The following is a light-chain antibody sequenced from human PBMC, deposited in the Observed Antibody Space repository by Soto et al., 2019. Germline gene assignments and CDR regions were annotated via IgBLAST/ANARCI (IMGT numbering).Light chain of an antibody. Sequence: EIVLTQSPATLSLSPGERATLSCRASQSVNSYLAWYQHKPGQSPRLLIYDASIGATVIPAMFSGSGSGTDIPLTSSSLEPEDFAVYYCQQRSNWITFGGGTKVEIK. V-gene: IGKV3-11*01. CDR2: DAS. CDR1: QSVNSY. J-gene: IGKJ4*01. CDR3: QQRSNWIT.